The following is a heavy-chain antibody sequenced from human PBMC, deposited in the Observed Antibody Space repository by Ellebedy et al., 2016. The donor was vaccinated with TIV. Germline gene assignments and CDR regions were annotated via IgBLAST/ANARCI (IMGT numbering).Heavy chain of an antibody. Sequence: GESLKISCAASGFSFSNYWMSWVRQAPGKGLEWVANIRQDGGDKYYVDSVKGRFTISRDNAKNSLYLQMNSLRAEDTAVYYCASDGSYGDYASPEHALTFWGQGTMVTVSS. V-gene: IGHV3-7*01. J-gene: IGHJ3*01. CDR1: GFSFSNYW. CDR3: ASDGSYGDYASPEHALTF. CDR2: IRQDGGDK. D-gene: IGHD4-17*01.